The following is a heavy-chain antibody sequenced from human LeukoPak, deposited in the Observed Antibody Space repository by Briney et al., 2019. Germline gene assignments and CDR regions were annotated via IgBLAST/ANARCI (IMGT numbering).Heavy chain of an antibody. V-gene: IGHV5-51*01. J-gene: IGHJ4*02. CDR3: ARRLATTDFDY. CDR2: IYPGDSDT. CDR1: GYSFTSYW. Sequence: GGSLKISCKGSGYSFTSYWIVWVRQMPGKGLEWMGIIYPGDSDTRYSPSFQGQVTISADKSISTAYLQWSSLKASDTAMYYCARRLATTDFDYWGQGTLVTVSS. D-gene: IGHD5-24*01.